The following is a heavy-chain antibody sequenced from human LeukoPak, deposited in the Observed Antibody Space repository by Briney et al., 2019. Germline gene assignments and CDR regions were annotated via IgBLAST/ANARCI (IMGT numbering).Heavy chain of an antibody. Sequence: SETLSLTCTVSGGSISSYYWSWIRQPPGKGLEWIGSIYYSGSTYYNPSLKSRVTISVDTSKNQFSLKLSSVTAADTAVYYCAREFLYGATYSSIWGQGTMVTVSS. J-gene: IGHJ3*02. D-gene: IGHD4/OR15-4a*01. V-gene: IGHV4-59*01. CDR2: IYYSGST. CDR1: GGSISSYY. CDR3: AREFLYGATYSSI.